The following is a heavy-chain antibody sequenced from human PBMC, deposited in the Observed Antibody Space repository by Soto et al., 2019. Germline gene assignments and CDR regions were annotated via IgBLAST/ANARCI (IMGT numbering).Heavy chain of an antibody. J-gene: IGHJ3*02. CDR3: ARVEVSHDSSGYYPDAFDI. CDR1: GFTVSSNY. Sequence: GGSLRLSCAASGFTVSSNYMSWVRQAPGKGLEWVSVIYSGGSTYYADSVKGRFTISRDNSKNTLYLQMNSLRAEDTAVYYCARVEVSHDSSGYYPDAFDIWGQGAMVTV. CDR2: IYSGGST. V-gene: IGHV3-53*01. D-gene: IGHD3-22*01.